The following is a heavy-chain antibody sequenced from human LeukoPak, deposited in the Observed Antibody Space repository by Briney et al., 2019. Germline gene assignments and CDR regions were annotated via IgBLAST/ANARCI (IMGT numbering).Heavy chain of an antibody. V-gene: IGHV3-20*04. CDR3: ARDVQVATIYPLDY. J-gene: IGHJ4*02. D-gene: IGHD5-12*01. CDR2: INWNGGST. CDR1: GFTFDDYG. Sequence: PGGSLRLSCAASGFTFDDYGMSWVRQAPGKGLEWVSGINWNGGSTGYADSVKGRFTISRDNAKNSLYLQMNSLRAEDTAVYYCARDVQVATIYPLDYWGQGTLVTVSS.